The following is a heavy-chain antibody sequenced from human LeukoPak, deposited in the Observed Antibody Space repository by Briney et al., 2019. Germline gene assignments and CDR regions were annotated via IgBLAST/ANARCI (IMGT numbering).Heavy chain of an antibody. J-gene: IGHJ4*02. Sequence: PSETLSLTCTVSGGSISSYYWSWIRQPPGKGLEWIGYIYYSGSTNYNPSLKSRVTISVDTSKNQFSLKLSSVTAADTAVYYCATLAMVRGVDFDYWGQGTLVTVSS. CDR3: ATLAMVRGVDFDY. CDR1: GGSISSYY. V-gene: IGHV4-59*08. CDR2: IYYSGST. D-gene: IGHD3-10*01.